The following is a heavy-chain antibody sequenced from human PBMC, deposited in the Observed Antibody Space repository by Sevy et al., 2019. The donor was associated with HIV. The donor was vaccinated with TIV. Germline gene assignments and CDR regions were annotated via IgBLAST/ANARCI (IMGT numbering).Heavy chain of an antibody. V-gene: IGHV7-4-1*02. J-gene: IGHJ4*02. CDR1: GYTFTSYA. CDR2: INTNTGNP. CDR3: ARDKGRYDSSGYYN. D-gene: IGHD3-22*01. Sequence: ASVKVSCKASGYTFTSYAMNWVRQAPGQGLEWMGWINTNTGNPTYVQGFTGRFVFSLDTSVSTAYLQISSLKAEDTAVYYCARDKGRYDSSGYYNWGQGTLVTVSS.